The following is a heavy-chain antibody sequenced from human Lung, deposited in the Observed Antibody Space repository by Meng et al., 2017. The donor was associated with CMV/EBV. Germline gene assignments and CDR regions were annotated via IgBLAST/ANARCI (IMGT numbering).Heavy chain of an antibody. CDR3: SSTISGSYDY. D-gene: IGHD1-26*01. Sequence: GESLKISCAASGFTFSAFDMHWVRQASGKGLEWVGRVRGKSNSYATAYGASVEGRFTISRDDSKNTAYLQMNSLKTEDTAVYYCSSTISGSYDYWGQGTLVTVSS. CDR2: VRGKSNSYAT. V-gene: IGHV3-73*01. J-gene: IGHJ4*02. CDR1: GFTFSAFD.